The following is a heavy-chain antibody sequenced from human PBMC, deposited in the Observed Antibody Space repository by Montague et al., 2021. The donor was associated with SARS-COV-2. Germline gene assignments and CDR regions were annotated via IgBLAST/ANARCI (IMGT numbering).Heavy chain of an antibody. CDR3: AAGDSSGYFEWFDP. D-gene: IGHD3-22*01. J-gene: IGHJ5*02. Sequence: SETLSLTCTVSGGSISSYYWSWIRQPPGKGLEWIGYIYYSGSTNYNPSLKSRVTISVDTSKNQFSLKLSSVTAAVTAVYYCAAGDSSGYFEWFDPWGQGTLVTVSS. CDR1: GGSISSYY. V-gene: IGHV4-59*01. CDR2: IYYSGST.